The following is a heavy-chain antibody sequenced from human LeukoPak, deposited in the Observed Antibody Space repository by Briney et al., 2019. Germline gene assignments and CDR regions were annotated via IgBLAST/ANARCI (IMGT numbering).Heavy chain of an antibody. D-gene: IGHD2-2*01. CDR1: GYSFTNYW. CDR3: TSHTSGNWFDP. J-gene: IGHJ5*02. CDR2: IYPADSDT. Sequence: GESLKISCKSSGYSFTNYWIGWVRQMPGKGLEWMGIIYPADSDTRYSPSLVGQVTISVDKSINTAYLQWSSLRASDTAFYYCTSHTSGNWFDPWGQGTLVTVSS. V-gene: IGHV5-51*01.